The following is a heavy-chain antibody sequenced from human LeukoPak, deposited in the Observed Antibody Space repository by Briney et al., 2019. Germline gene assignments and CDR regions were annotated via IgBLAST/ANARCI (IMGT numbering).Heavy chain of an antibody. CDR3: AKDRGSSSYYGMDV. Sequence: GRSLRLSCAASGFTFDDYAMHWVRQAPGKGLEWVSGISWNSGSIGYADSVRGRFTIPRDNAKNSLYLQMNSLRAEDTALYYCAKDRGSSSYYGMDVWGQGTTVTVSS. J-gene: IGHJ6*02. V-gene: IGHV3-9*01. CDR2: ISWNSGSI. D-gene: IGHD6-13*01. CDR1: GFTFDDYA.